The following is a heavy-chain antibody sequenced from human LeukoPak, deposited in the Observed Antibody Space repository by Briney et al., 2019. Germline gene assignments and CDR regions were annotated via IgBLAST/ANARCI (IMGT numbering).Heavy chain of an antibody. D-gene: IGHD3-22*01. J-gene: IGHJ4*02. Sequence: SQTLSLTCTVSGGSISSGDYYWSWIRQPPGKGLEWIGYGFHSGSTNYSPSLKSRVTISVDTSKSQFSLKLSSVTAADTAVYYCAKRYYDSSGYYYFDYWGQGTLVTVSS. CDR1: GGSISSGDYY. CDR3: AKRYYDSSGYYYFDY. CDR2: GFHSGST. V-gene: IGHV4-61*08.